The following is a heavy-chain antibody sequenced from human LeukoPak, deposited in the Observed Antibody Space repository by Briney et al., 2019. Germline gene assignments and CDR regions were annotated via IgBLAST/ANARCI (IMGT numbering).Heavy chain of an antibody. Sequence: SETLSLTCIVSGYSISSGYYWGWIRQPPGKGLEWIGSIYHSGSTNYNPSLKSRVTISVDKSKNQFSLKLCSVTAADTAVYYCARQTAEYYYDSSGIDYWGQGTLVTVSS. V-gene: IGHV4-38-2*02. CDR3: ARQTAEYYYDSSGIDY. CDR2: IYHSGST. J-gene: IGHJ4*02. CDR1: GYSISSGYY. D-gene: IGHD3-22*01.